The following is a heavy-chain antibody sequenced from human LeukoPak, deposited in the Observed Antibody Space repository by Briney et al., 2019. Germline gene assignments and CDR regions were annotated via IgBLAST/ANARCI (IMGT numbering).Heavy chain of an antibody. CDR2: INWNGGST. D-gene: IGHD3-10*01. CDR1: EFTFDDYG. J-gene: IGHJ5*02. CDR3: ARMVAYYYGSGRINWFDP. V-gene: IGHV3-20*04. Sequence: GGSLRLSCAASEFTFDDYGMSWVRQAPGKGLEWVSGINWNGGSTGYADSVKGRFTISRDNAKNSLYLQMNSLRAEDTALYYCARMVAYYYGSGRINWFDPWGQGTLVTVSS.